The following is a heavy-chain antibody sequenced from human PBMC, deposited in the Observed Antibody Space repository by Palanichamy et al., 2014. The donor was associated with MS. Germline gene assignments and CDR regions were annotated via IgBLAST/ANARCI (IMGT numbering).Heavy chain of an antibody. Sequence: VESGGGLVQPGGSLRLSCAASGFTFSSYWMSWVRQAPGKGLEWVANIKQDGSEKYYVDSVKGRFTISRDNAKNSLYLQMNSLRADDTAVYYCATAYYYDSSGYYLRGAFDIWGQGTMVTVSS. CDR3: ATAYYYDSSGYYLRGAFDI. CDR1: GFTFSSYW. CDR2: IKQDGSEK. V-gene: IGHV3-7*01. D-gene: IGHD3-22*01. J-gene: IGHJ3*02.